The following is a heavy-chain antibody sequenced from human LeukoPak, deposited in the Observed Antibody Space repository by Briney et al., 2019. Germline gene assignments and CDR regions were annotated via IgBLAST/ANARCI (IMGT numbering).Heavy chain of an antibody. CDR2: INPSGGST. CDR3: AREINYGDYRSYYFDY. V-gene: IGHV1-46*01. Sequence: GASVKVSCKASGYTFTSYYMHWVRQAPGQGLEWMGIINPSGGSTSYAQKFQGRVTMTGDTSTSTVYMELSSLRSEDTAVYYCAREINYGDYRSYYFDYWGQGTLVTVSS. J-gene: IGHJ4*02. D-gene: IGHD4-17*01. CDR1: GYTFTSYY.